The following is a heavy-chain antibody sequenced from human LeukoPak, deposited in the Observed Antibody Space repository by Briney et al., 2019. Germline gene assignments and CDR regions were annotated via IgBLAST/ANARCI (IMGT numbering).Heavy chain of an antibody. CDR1: GYTFTGYY. Sequence: GASVKVSCKASGYTFTGYYMHWVRQAPGQGLEGMGWINPNSGGTNYAQKFQGRVTMTRDTSISTAYMELSRLRSDDTAVYYCATRGGYGDYVVQSHRGQYYFDYWGQGTLVTVSS. J-gene: IGHJ4*02. CDR3: ATRGGYGDYVVQSHRGQYYFDY. V-gene: IGHV1-2*02. CDR2: INPNSGGT. D-gene: IGHD4-17*01.